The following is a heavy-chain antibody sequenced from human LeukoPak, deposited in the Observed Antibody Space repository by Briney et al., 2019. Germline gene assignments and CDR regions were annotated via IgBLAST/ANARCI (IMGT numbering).Heavy chain of an antibody. J-gene: IGHJ6*03. CDR3: ARAGELRYMDV. CDR1: GFTFSSYG. D-gene: IGHD3-16*01. V-gene: IGHV3-48*04. Sequence: GGTLRLSCAASGFTFSSYGMSWVRQAPGKGLEWVSTIKGTGLTTYYADSVKGRFTISRDNAKNSLFLQMSSLRADDTAIYYCARAGELRYMDVWGKGTAVTVSS. CDR2: IKGTGLTT.